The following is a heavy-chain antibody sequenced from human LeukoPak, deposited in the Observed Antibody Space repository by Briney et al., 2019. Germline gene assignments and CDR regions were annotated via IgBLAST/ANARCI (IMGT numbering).Heavy chain of an antibody. CDR1: GYTLTELS. J-gene: IGHJ4*02. Sequence: ASVKVSCKVSGYTLTELSMHWVRQAPGQGLEWMGIINPSGGSTSYAQKFQGRVTMTRDTSTSTVYMELSSLRSEDTAVYYCARVFRCGGDCYSFDYWGQGTLVTVSS. CDR2: INPSGGST. D-gene: IGHD2-21*02. V-gene: IGHV1-46*01. CDR3: ARVFRCGGDCYSFDY.